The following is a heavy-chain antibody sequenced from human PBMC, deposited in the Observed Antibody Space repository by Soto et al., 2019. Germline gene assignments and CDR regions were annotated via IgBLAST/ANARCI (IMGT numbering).Heavy chain of an antibody. V-gene: IGHV4-4*07. Sequence: QVQLQESGPRLVKPSETLSLTCTVSGDSMTNYYWAWIRQPAGKGLEWIGRIFGLGYTNYNPSLKSRVILSLDTSKSQFSLKLTSVTAADTAVYYCVRVGDYSDNNGHPLFDYWGQGTLVSVSS. CDR1: GDSMTNYY. CDR3: VRVGDYSDNNGHPLFDY. J-gene: IGHJ4*02. D-gene: IGHD2-8*01. CDR2: IFGLGYT.